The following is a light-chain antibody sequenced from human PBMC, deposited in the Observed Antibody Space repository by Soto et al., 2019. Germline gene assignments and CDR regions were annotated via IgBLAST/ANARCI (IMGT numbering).Light chain of an antibody. CDR3: QQYNSYSSWT. Sequence: DIQMTQSPSTLSASVGDRVTITCRASQSISSWLAWYQEKPGKAPNLMIYDASSLESGVPSRFSGSGAGTEFTLTISSLQPDDFADYYGQQYNSYSSWTFGQGTKVDIK. J-gene: IGKJ1*01. CDR2: DAS. CDR1: QSISSW. V-gene: IGKV1-5*01.